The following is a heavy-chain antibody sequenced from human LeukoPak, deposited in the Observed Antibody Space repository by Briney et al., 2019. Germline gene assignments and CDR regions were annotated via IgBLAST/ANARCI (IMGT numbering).Heavy chain of an antibody. V-gene: IGHV4-59*01. CDR1: GGSISSYY. CDR3: ARGYYDFWSGSGYHFDY. Sequence: SETLSLTCTVSGGSISSYYWSWIRQPPGKGLEWIGYIYYSGSTNYNPSLKSRVTISVDTSKNQFSLKLSSVTAADTAVYYCARGYYDFWSGSGYHFDYWGQGTLVTVSS. D-gene: IGHD3-3*01. J-gene: IGHJ4*02. CDR2: IYYSGST.